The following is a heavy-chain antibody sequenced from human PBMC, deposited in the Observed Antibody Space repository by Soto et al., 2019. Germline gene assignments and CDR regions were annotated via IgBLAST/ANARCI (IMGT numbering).Heavy chain of an antibody. D-gene: IGHD2-8*01. CDR1: GFTFSSNS. V-gene: IGHV3-48*02. Sequence: GGSLRLSCAASGFTFSSNSMNWVRQAPGKGLEWISYIDSRSGTIYYADSVKGRFTISRDNAKNSLYLQMNSLRDEDTAVYYCAREVLTASYWGQGTLVTVSS. CDR2: IDSRSGTI. J-gene: IGHJ4*02. CDR3: AREVLTASY.